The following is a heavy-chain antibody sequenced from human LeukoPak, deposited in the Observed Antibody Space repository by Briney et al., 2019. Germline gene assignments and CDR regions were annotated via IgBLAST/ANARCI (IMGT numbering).Heavy chain of an antibody. CDR1: GGSISSYY. J-gene: IGHJ3*02. D-gene: IGHD3-22*01. CDR2: IYYSGST. Sequence: SETLSLTCTVSGGSISSYYWSWIRQPPGKGLEWIGYIYYSGSTNYNPSLKSRVTISVDTSKNQFSLKLSSVTAADTAVYYCARAFYYYDSSGDAFDIWGQGTMVTVSS. CDR3: ARAFYYYDSSGDAFDI. V-gene: IGHV4-59*01.